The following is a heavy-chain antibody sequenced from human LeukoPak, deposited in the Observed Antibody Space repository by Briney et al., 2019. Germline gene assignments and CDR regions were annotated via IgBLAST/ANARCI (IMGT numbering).Heavy chain of an antibody. CDR3: ARERGEYSSVGAFDI. CDR2: ISAYNGNT. Sequence: GASVKVSCEASGYTFTIYGISWVRQAPGQGLEWMGWISAYNGNTNYAQKLQGRVTMTTDTSTTTAYMELRSLRSDDTAVYYCARERGEYSSVGAFDIWGQGTMVTVSS. V-gene: IGHV1-18*01. J-gene: IGHJ3*02. CDR1: GYTFTIYG. D-gene: IGHD2/OR15-2a*01.